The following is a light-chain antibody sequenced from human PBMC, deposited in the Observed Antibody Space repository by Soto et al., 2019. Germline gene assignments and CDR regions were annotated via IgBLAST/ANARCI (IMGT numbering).Light chain of an antibody. J-gene: IGKJ1*01. V-gene: IGKV3-20*01. CDR2: GAS. Sequence: EIVMTQSPGTLSLSPGERATLSCRASQSVSSSYLAWYQQKPGQAPRLLIYGASSRDTGIPDRFSGSGSGSDFTLTISRLEPEEFAVYYCQKYRSSPRTFGQGTKVEIK. CDR1: QSVSSSY. CDR3: QKYRSSPRT.